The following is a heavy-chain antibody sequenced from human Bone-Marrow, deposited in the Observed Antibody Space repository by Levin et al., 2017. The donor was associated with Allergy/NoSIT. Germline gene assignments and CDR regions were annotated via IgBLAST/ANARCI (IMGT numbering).Heavy chain of an antibody. CDR1: GDSISSGSYS. D-gene: IGHD3-10*01. J-gene: IGHJ5*01. CDR3: ARGSGSYYNDKWFDS. V-gene: IGHV4-30-2*01. Sequence: SETLSLTCTVSGDSISSGSYSWNWIRQPPGKGLEWIGFIYHFGSPYYSPSLRGRVTISVDRSKNQFSLRLTSVTAADTAVYYCARGSGSYYNDKWFDSWGQGTLVAVSS. CDR2: IYHFGSP.